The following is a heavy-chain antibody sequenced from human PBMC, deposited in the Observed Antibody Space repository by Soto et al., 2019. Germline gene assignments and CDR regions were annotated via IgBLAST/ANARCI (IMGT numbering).Heavy chain of an antibody. CDR1: GFTVSSYW. J-gene: IGHJ6*02. V-gene: IGHV3-74*01. CDR2: INSDGSST. CDR3: ASLQNSLEYYCYGMDV. D-gene: IGHD4-4*01. Sequence: EVQLVESGGGLVQPGGSLRLSCAASGFTVSSYWMHWVRQAPGKGLVWVSRINSDGSSTSYADSVKGRFTISRDNAKNTLYLQMNSLRAEDTAVYYCASLQNSLEYYCYGMDVWGQGTTVTVSS.